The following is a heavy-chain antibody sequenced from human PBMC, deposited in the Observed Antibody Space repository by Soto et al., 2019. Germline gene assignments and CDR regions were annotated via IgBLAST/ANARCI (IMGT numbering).Heavy chain of an antibody. CDR3: ARDLGYRDVSIAAADHEDYYHYGMEV. D-gene: IGHD6-13*01. Sequence: GASVPVSCKSSRYTFTGYYMHWVRPAPGQGLEWMGWINPNSGGTNYAQKFQGWVTMTRDTSISTAYMELSRLRSDDTAVYYCARDLGYRDVSIAAADHEDYYHYGMEVWGQGTTVTVSS. J-gene: IGHJ6*02. CDR1: RYTFTGYY. V-gene: IGHV1-2*04. CDR2: INPNSGGT.